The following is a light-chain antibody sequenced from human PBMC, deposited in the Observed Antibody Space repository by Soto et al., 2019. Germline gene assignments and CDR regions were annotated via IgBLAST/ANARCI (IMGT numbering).Light chain of an antibody. J-gene: IGLJ2*01. CDR2: DVN. Sequence: QSALIQPASVSGSPGQSITISCTGTTSDVGGYNHVSWFQQHPGKVPKLMIYDVNNRPSGVSNRFSGSKSGNTASLTISGLQAEDESDYYCGTYPDSNPLVFGGGTKLPVL. CDR3: GTYPDSNPLV. V-gene: IGLV2-14*01. CDR1: TSDVGGYNH.